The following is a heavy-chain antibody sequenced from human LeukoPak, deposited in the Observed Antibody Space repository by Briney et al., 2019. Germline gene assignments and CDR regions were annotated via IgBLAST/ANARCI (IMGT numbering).Heavy chain of an antibody. CDR1: GFTFGDYS. CDR3: TRDHDFWSGPFDV. V-gene: IGHV3-49*04. D-gene: IGHD3-3*01. Sequence: GGSLRLSCTASGFTFGDYSLSWVRQAPEKGLEWVGFIRRKGYGGTTEYAPSVNGRFIISRDGSKSTAYLQMNSLKTEDTAVYYCTRDHDFWSGPFDVWGKGTTVTVSS. CDR2: IRRKGYGGTT. J-gene: IGHJ6*04.